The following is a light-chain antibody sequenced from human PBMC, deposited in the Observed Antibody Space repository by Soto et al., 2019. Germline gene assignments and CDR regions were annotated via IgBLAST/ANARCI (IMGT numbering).Light chain of an antibody. CDR2: GAS. V-gene: IGKV3-15*01. CDR1: QSVSSN. CDR3: QQYNNWPWT. Sequence: EIVMTQSPATLYVSPGERATVSCRASQSVSSNLAWYQQKRGQAPRLLIYGASTRATGIPARFSGSGSGTELTLTISSLQSEDFAVYYSQQYNNWPWTFGQGTKVEIK. J-gene: IGKJ1*01.